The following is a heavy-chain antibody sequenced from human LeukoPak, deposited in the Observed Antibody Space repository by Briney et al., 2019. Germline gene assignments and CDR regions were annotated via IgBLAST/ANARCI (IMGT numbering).Heavy chain of an antibody. J-gene: IGHJ6*04. CDR3: VTRLCSIAACRASSYLSFDV. V-gene: IGHV3-7*01. Sequence: GGSLRLSCAASGFTFNTYWMTWVRQAPGRGLEGVANVRQDGCEGHYVDSVKGRFAVSRDNAENSLYLQLNSLRIEDTAVYYCVTRLCSIAACRASSYLSFDVWGKGTTVTVPS. CDR2: VRQDGCEG. CDR1: GFTFNTYW. D-gene: IGHD3-10*02.